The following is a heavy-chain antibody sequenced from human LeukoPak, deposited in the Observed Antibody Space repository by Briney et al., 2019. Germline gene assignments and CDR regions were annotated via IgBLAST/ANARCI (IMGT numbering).Heavy chain of an antibody. CDR1: GLTFSSYN. J-gene: IGHJ5*02. CDR3: AKDLMRDRWFGES. Sequence: GGSLRLSCAASGLTFSSYNMNWVRQAPGKGLEWVAFIRYDGNDKFYADSVKGRFTISRDTSKNTLYLQMNSLRTEDTAVYYCAKDLMRDRWFGESWGQGTLVTVSS. CDR2: IRYDGNDK. V-gene: IGHV3-30*02. D-gene: IGHD3-10*01.